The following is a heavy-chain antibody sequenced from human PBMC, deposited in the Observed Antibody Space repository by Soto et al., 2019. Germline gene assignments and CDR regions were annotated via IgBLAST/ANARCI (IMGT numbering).Heavy chain of an antibody. J-gene: IGHJ4*02. V-gene: IGHV4-59*08. D-gene: IGHD6-19*01. CDR3: AKSLWDTSGWKTDY. CDR2: IYDSGST. CDR1: GGSISSSY. Sequence: SETLSLTCTVSGGSISSSYWSWIRQPPGKGLEWIGYIYDSGSTYYNSSLKSRVTMSVDTSKNQFSLKLSSVTAADTAVYYCAKSLWDTSGWKTDYWGQGTLVTVSS.